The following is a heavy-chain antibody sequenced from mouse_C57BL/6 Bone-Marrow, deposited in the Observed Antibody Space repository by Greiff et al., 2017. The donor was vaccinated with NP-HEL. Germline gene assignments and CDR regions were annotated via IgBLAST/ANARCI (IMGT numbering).Heavy chain of an antibody. CDR3: AREVYGTTWFAY. V-gene: IGHV1-53*01. CDR2: INPSNGGT. Sequence: VKLQQPGTELVKPGASVKLSCKASGYTFTSYWMHWVKQRPGQGLEWIGNINPSNGGTNYNEKFKSKATLTVDKSSSTAYMQLSSLTSEDSAVYYCAREVYGTTWFAYWGQGTLVTVSA. D-gene: IGHD2-1*01. CDR1: GYTFTSYW. J-gene: IGHJ3*01.